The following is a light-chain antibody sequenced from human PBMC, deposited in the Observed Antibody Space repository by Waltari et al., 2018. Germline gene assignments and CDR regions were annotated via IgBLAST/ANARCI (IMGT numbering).Light chain of an antibody. CDR1: QSVTSD. J-gene: IGKJ4*01. Sequence: EIVMTQSPATLSLSPGERATLSCRTSQSVTSDLAWYQQKPGQSPSLRSYGASTRATGVPLRFSGSGSGAEFTLTISSLQSEDLAIYHCQQYNKWPPTFGGGTKVEIK. V-gene: IGKV3-15*01. CDR2: GAS. CDR3: QQYNKWPPT.